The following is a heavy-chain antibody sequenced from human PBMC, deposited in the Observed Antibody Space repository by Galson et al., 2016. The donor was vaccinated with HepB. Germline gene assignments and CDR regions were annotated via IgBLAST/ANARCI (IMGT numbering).Heavy chain of an antibody. CDR1: GFTFSDYW. Sequence: SLRLSCATSGFTFSDYWMSWVRQAPGKGPAWVASIKQDGSEKYYVGSVKGRFTISRDNAKNSLFLQMNSLRVEDTAVYYCARCCGSYYWWGQGTLVTVSS. D-gene: IGHD1-26*01. CDR3: ARCCGSYYW. CDR2: IKQDGSEK. J-gene: IGHJ4*02. V-gene: IGHV3-7*03.